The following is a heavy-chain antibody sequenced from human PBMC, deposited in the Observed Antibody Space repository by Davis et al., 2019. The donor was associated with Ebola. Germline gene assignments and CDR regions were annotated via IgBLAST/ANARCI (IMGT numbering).Heavy chain of an antibody. D-gene: IGHD3-22*01. Sequence: GESLNISCAASGFTFYRYEMNWVRHAPGKGLEWVSYISATGTSTFYADSVKGRFTISRDNARDSLDLQMDSLRVEDTAIYYCARDAFSLSRYDTEDHWGQGALVTVSS. CDR3: ARDAFSLSRYDTEDH. J-gene: IGHJ4*02. CDR1: GFTFYRYE. CDR2: ISATGTST. V-gene: IGHV3-48*03.